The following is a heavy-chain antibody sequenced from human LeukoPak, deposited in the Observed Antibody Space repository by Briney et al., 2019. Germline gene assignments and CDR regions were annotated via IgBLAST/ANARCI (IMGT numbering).Heavy chain of an antibody. CDR1: GFTFSSYW. D-gene: IGHD3-10*01. Sequence: PGGSLRLSCAASGFTFSSYWMIWVRQASGKGLEWASVIYSGGSTYYADSVKGRFTISRDNSKNTLYPQMNSLRAEDTAVYYCASPKGYYYGSGSYYSPYCMDVWGKGTTVTISS. CDR3: ASPKGYYYGSGSYYSPYCMDV. V-gene: IGHV3-53*01. J-gene: IGHJ6*03. CDR2: IYSGGST.